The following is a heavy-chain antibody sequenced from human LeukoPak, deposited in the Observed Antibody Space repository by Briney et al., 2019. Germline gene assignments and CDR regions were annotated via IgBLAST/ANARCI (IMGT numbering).Heavy chain of an antibody. CDR2: IIPILGIA. CDR1: GGTFSSYT. CDR3: ASERAYCSSTSCPSI. V-gene: IGHV1-69*02. J-gene: IGHJ3*02. D-gene: IGHD2-2*01. Sequence: VSCKXSGGTFSSYTISWVRQAPGQGLEWMGRIIPILGIANYAQKFQGRVTITADKSTSTAYMELSSLRSEDTAVYYCASERAYCSSTSCPSIWGQGTMVTVSS.